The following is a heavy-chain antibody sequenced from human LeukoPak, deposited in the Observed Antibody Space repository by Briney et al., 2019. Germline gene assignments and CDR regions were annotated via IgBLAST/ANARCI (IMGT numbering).Heavy chain of an antibody. CDR3: ATAHCSGGSCYPLYYYYMDV. CDR1: GYSISSGYY. D-gene: IGHD2-15*01. J-gene: IGHJ6*03. CDR2: IYHSGST. V-gene: IGHV4-38-2*02. Sequence: PSETLSLTCTVSGYSISSGYYWGWIRPPPGKGLEWIGSIYHSGSTYYNPSLKSRVTISVDTSKNQFSLKLSSVTAADTALYYCATAHCSGGSCYPLYYYYMDVWGKGTTVTVSS.